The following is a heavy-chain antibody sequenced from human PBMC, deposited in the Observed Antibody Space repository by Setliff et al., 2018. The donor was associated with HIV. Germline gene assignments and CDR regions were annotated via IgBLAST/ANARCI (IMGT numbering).Heavy chain of an antibody. CDR3: ARGPAEWQIVVVPAAHWYFDL. D-gene: IGHD2-2*01. V-gene: IGHV4-34*01. Sequence: SETLSLTCAVYGGSFSGYYWNWIRQSPGKGLKWIGEINHSGSTNYNPSLKSRITISVDTSKKQFSLKLNSVTAADTAVYYCARGPAEWQIVVVPAAHWYFDLWGRGTLVTVSS. CDR2: INHSGST. CDR1: GGSFSGYY. J-gene: IGHJ2*01.